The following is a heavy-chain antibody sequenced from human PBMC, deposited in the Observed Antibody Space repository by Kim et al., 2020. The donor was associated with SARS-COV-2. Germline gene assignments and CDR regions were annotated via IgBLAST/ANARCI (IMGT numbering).Heavy chain of an antibody. D-gene: IGHD3-9*01. CDR2: ISGNGGTK. Sequence: GGSLRLSCTASGFTFNSYAMTWVRQAPGKGLEWVSTISGNGGTKHYADSVKGRFTVSRDNSKNTLSLQMNSLRAEDTAVYHCAKDRILTGYFFFDSWGQGSLVIVS. V-gene: IGHV3-23*01. CDR1: GFTFNSYA. J-gene: IGHJ4*02. CDR3: AKDRILTGYFFFDS.